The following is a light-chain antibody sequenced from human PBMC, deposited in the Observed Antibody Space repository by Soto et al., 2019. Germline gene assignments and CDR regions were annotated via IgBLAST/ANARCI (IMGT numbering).Light chain of an antibody. Sequence: IVLTQSPATLSLWPGETAILSCRASQTVSSYLSWYQHKPGQAPRLLIYDASKRAPGIPARFSGSGSGTDFTLTISSLEPEDFAVYYCQQRSTSITFGQRTRLEIE. CDR1: QTVSSY. J-gene: IGKJ5*01. V-gene: IGKV3-11*01. CDR2: DAS. CDR3: QQRSTSIT.